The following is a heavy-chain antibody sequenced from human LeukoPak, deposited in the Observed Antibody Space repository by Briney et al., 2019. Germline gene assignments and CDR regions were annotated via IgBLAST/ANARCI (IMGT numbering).Heavy chain of an antibody. V-gene: IGHV3-30*02. CDR1: GFTFSSYG. D-gene: IGHD4/OR15-4a*01. Sequence: GGSLRLSCAASGFTFSSYGMHWVRQAPGKGLEWVAFIRYDGSNKYYADSVKGRFTISRDNSKNTLYLQMNSLRAEDTAVYYCAKGGPKGVRNWFDPWGQGTLVTVSS. CDR3: AKGGPKGVRNWFDP. CDR2: IRYDGSNK. J-gene: IGHJ5*02.